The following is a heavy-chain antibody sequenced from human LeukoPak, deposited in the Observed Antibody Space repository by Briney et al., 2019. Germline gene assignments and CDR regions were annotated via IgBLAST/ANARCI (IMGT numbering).Heavy chain of an antibody. Sequence: GGSLRLSCAASGFTFDDYAMYWVRQPPGKGLEWVSGISWSGSSIGYADSVKGRFTISRDNAKNTLYLQMNSLRAEDTAIYYCVRGDSGWFEYWGQGTLVTVSS. CDR2: ISWSGSSI. J-gene: IGHJ4*02. CDR3: VRGDSGWFEY. CDR1: GFTFDDYA. D-gene: IGHD6-19*01. V-gene: IGHV3-9*01.